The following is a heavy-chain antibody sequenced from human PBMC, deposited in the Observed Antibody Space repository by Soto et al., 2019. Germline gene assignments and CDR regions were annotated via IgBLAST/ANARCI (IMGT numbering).Heavy chain of an antibody. CDR1: GFTFSNAW. D-gene: IGHD6-13*01. Sequence: GGSLRLSCAASGFTFSNAWMSWVRQAPGKGLEWVGRIKSKTDGGTTDYAAPVKGRFTISRDDSKNTLCLQMNSLKTEDTAVYYCTTGRRAAAGGYYYYYGMDVWGQGTTVTVSS. V-gene: IGHV3-15*01. J-gene: IGHJ6*02. CDR2: IKSKTDGGTT. CDR3: TTGRRAAAGGYYYYYGMDV.